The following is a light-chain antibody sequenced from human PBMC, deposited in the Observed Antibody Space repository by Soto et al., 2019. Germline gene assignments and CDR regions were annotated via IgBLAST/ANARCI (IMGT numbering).Light chain of an antibody. CDR3: QQYSSYYRT. V-gene: IGKV1-5*01. CDR1: QGISTW. CDR2: DAS. Sequence: DIQMTQSPYTLSASVGDRVTITCRASQGISTWLAWYQQKPGTAPKLLIYDASSLESGVPSRFSGSGYRTEFTLTISSLQPDDYATYYCQQYSSYYRTFGQGTKV. J-gene: IGKJ1*01.